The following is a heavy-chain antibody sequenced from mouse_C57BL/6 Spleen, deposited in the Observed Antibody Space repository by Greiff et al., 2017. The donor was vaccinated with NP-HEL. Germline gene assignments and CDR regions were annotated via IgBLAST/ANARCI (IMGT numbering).Heavy chain of an antibody. J-gene: IGHJ3*01. V-gene: IGHV2-2*01. CDR3: ARPSDGYYWFAY. D-gene: IGHD2-3*01. Sequence: TVSGFSLTSYGVHWVRQSPGKGLEWLGVIWSGGSTDYNAAFISRLSISKDNSKSQVFFKMNSLQADDTAIYYCARPSDGYYWFAYWGQGTLVTVSA. CDR2: IWSGGST. CDR1: GFSLTSYG.